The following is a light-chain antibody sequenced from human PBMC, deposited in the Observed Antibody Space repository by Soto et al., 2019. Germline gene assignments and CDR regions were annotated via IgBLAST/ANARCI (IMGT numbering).Light chain of an antibody. Sequence: DIVLTQSPGTLSLSPGERATLSCRASQSISSSYLAWFQQKPGQSPRLLIYGASSRTTGIPDRFSGSGSGTDFTLAISRLEPEDFALYYCQQYGSPPFTLGGGTKVEIK. V-gene: IGKV3-20*01. CDR1: QSISSSY. CDR2: GAS. CDR3: QQYGSPPFT. J-gene: IGKJ4*01.